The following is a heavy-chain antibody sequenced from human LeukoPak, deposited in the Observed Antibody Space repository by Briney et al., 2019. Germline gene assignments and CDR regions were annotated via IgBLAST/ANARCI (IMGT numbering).Heavy chain of an antibody. D-gene: IGHD6-13*01. CDR1: GGSISSSRCY. Sequence: PSETLCFTCSVSGGSISSSRCYWGWIRQPPGKGLEWIGSIYYSGNTYYNPSLKSRVTISVDTSKNQFSLKLSSVTAADTAVYYCARLFSSSWYRGAFDLWGQGTMVTVSS. J-gene: IGHJ3*01. CDR2: IYYSGNT. V-gene: IGHV4-39*01. CDR3: ARLFSSSWYRGAFDL.